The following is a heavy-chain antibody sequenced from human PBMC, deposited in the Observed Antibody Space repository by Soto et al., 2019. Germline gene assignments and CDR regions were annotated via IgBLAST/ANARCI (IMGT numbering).Heavy chain of an antibody. CDR1: GGSISGYY. CDR2: IYSSRTT. J-gene: IGHJ4*02. CDR3: ARSQSYGDYGY. V-gene: IGHV4-59*01. Sequence: SETLSLTCTVSGGSISGYYWSWIRQPPGKGLEGIGYIYSSRTTNDNPSLKRRVTISVDASKNQFSLKLSSVPAADTVLYYCARSQSYGDYGYWGQGTLVTVSS. D-gene: IGHD4-17*01.